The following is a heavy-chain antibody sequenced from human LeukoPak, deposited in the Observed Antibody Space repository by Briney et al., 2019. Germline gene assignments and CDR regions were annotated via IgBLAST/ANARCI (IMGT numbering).Heavy chain of an antibody. J-gene: IGHJ4*02. CDR2: ISSSGSTI. D-gene: IGHD5-18*01. CDR1: GFTFSSYE. V-gene: IGHV3-48*03. Sequence: GGSLRLSCAASGFTFSSYEMNWVRQAPGKGLEWVSYISSSGSTIYYADSVKGRFTISGDNAKNTLYLQMNSLRAEDTAVYYCARGGGYSYGSFDYWGQGTLVTVSS. CDR3: ARGGGYSYGSFDY.